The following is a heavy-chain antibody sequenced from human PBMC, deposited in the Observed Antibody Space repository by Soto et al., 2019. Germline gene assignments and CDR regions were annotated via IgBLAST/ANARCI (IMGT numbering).Heavy chain of an antibody. CDR1: GFTFRIAW. Sequence: AGGSLRLCCAASGFTFRIAWINWVLKAPGKGLEWVGRVKSKNDGGTTDFAAPVKGRFAISRDDSKNMVYLEMNSLQTEDTAIYYCTTDSYITSIIVRFDYWGHGTLVTVSS. CDR2: VKSKNDGGTT. D-gene: IGHD3-22*01. CDR3: TTDSYITSIIVRFDY. J-gene: IGHJ4*01. V-gene: IGHV3-15*07.